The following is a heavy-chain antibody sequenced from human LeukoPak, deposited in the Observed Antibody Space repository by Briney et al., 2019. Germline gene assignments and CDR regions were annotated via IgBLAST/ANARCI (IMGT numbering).Heavy chain of an antibody. Sequence: PGRCLRLSCAASGFTFGDYAMHWVRQAPGKGLEWVSGISWNSGSIGYADSVKGRFTISRDNAKNSLYLQMNSLRAEDTALYYCAKAPRYFDWLFFDYWGQGTLVTVSS. J-gene: IGHJ4*02. CDR2: ISWNSGSI. V-gene: IGHV3-9*01. CDR3: AKAPRYFDWLFFDY. CDR1: GFTFGDYA. D-gene: IGHD3-9*01.